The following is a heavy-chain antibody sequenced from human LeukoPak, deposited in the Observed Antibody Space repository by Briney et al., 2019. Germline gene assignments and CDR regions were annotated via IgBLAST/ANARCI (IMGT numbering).Heavy chain of an antibody. J-gene: IGHJ4*02. D-gene: IGHD6-19*01. Sequence: GRSLRLSCAASGFTFSSYGMHWVRQAPGKGLEWVAVISYDGSNKYYADSVKGRFTISRDNSKSTLYLQMNSLRAEDTAVYYCAKDGGWAFDYWGQGTLVTVSS. CDR3: AKDGGWAFDY. CDR1: GFTFSSYG. V-gene: IGHV3-30*18. CDR2: ISYDGSNK.